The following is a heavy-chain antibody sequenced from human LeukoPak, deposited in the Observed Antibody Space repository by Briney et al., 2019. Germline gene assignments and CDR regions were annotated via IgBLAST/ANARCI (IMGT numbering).Heavy chain of an antibody. CDR3: ARGLRSPGRYYYDSSAFDI. D-gene: IGHD3-22*01. J-gene: IGHJ3*02. V-gene: IGHV4-59*01. CDR2: IYYSGST. Sequence: SETLSLTCTVSGGSISSYYWSWIRQPPGKGLEWIGYIYYSGSTNYNPSLKSRVTTSVDTSMNQFSLKLSSVTAADTAVYYCARGLRSPGRYYYDSSAFDIWGQGTMVTVSS. CDR1: GGSISSYY.